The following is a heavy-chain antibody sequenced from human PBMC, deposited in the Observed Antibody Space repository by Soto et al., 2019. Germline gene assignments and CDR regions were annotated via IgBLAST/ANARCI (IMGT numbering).Heavy chain of an antibody. CDR1: GYTFTSYA. J-gene: IGHJ4*02. CDR3: ARGTRQLVHLDY. V-gene: IGHV1-3*01. D-gene: IGHD6-6*01. Sequence: ASVKVSCKASGYTFTSYAMHWVRQAPGQRLEWMGWINAGNGNTKYSQKFQGRVTITRDTSASTAYMELSSLRSEDTAVYYCARGTRQLVHLDYWAQGSLVTGSS. CDR2: INAGNGNT.